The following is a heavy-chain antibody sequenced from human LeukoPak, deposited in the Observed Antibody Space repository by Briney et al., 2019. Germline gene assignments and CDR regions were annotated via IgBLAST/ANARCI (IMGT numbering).Heavy chain of an antibody. D-gene: IGHD2-2*01. V-gene: IGHV1-46*01. Sequence: ASVKVSCKASVYTFTSYYMHWVRQAPGQGLEWMGIINPSGGSTSYAQKFQGRVTMTRDTSTSTVYMELSSLRSEDTAVYYCARHRRRVYQLQYNWFDPWGQGTLVTVSS. J-gene: IGHJ5*02. CDR2: INPSGGST. CDR3: ARHRRRVYQLQYNWFDP. CDR1: VYTFTSYY.